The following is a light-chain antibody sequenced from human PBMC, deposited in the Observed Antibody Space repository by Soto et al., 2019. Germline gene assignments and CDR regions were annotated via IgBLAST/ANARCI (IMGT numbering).Light chain of an antibody. V-gene: IGKV3-20*01. Sequence: EIVMTQSPATLSVSLGERVTLSCRASQSVSSNLAWYQQKPGQAPRLLFFGASIRATGIPDRFSGSGSGTDFTLTISRLEPEDFAVYHCQQYGSSPTTFGQGTKVDIK. CDR3: QQYGSSPTT. CDR2: GAS. J-gene: IGKJ1*01. CDR1: QSVSSN.